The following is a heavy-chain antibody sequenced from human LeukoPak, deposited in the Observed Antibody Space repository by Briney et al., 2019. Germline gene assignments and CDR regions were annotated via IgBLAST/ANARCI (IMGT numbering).Heavy chain of an antibody. CDR1: GFTFSNAW. J-gene: IGHJ4*02. CDR3: TTGLYSSSWQGLDY. Sequence: GGSLRLSCAASGFTFSNAWMSWVRQAPGKGLEWVGRIKSKTDGGTTDYAAPVKGRFTISRDDSKNTLYLQMNSLKTEDTAVYYCTTGLYSSSWQGLDYWGQGTLVTVSS. CDR2: IKSKTDGGTT. D-gene: IGHD6-13*01. V-gene: IGHV3-15*01.